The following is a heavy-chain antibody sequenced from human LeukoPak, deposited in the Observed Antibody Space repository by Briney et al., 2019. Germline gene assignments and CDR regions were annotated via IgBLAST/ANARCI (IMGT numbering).Heavy chain of an antibody. V-gene: IGHV3-48*04. CDR3: AELGITMIGGV. D-gene: IGHD3-10*02. CDR2: ISSRGGTI. Sequence: GGSLRLSCAASGFTFSSYSMNWVRQAPGKGLEWVSSISSRGGTIYYADSVKGRFTISRDNAKNSLYLQMNSLRAEDTAVYYCAELGITMIGGVWGKGTTVTISS. J-gene: IGHJ6*04. CDR1: GFTFSSYS.